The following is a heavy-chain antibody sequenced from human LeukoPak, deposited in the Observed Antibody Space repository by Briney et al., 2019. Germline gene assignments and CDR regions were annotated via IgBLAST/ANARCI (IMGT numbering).Heavy chain of an antibody. D-gene: IGHD6-19*01. V-gene: IGHV3-23*01. CDR3: AKLTGVAGTGDY. CDR1: GFTFSTYA. J-gene: IGHJ4*02. Sequence: PGGSLRLSCAASGFTFSTYAVSWVRQAPGKGLEWVSTISASGGSTYYADSVKGRFTISRDNSKNTLYLQMNSLRAEDTAVYYCAKLTGVAGTGDYWGQGTLVTVSS. CDR2: ISASGGST.